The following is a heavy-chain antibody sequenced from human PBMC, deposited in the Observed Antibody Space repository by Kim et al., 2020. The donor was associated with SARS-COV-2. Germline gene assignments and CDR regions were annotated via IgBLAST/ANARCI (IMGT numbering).Heavy chain of an antibody. CDR2: IIPIFGTA. CDR3: ARAAIGGYSYGYHYYYMDV. Sequence: SVKVSCKASGGTFSSYAISWVRQAPGQGLEWMGGIIPIFGTANYALKFQGRVTITADESTSTAYMELSSLRSEDTAVYYCARAAIGGYSYGYHYYYMDVWGKGTTVTVSS. D-gene: IGHD5-18*01. J-gene: IGHJ6*03. V-gene: IGHV1-69*13. CDR1: GGTFSSYA.